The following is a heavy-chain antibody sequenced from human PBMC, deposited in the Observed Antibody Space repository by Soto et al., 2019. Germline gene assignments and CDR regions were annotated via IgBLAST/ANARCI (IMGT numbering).Heavy chain of an antibody. CDR1: GVSVNSGDYY. D-gene: IGHD3-3*01. Sequence: SETLSLTGTVSGVSVNSGDYYWSWIRQPAGKGLEWIWRVYSSGGTHYNSSLKSRVTISLDTSKNQFSLRLISVTAADTAVYYCARGQRFSDWFDPWGQGTLVTVSS. CDR2: VYSSGGT. J-gene: IGHJ5*02. V-gene: IGHV4-61*02. CDR3: ARGQRFSDWFDP.